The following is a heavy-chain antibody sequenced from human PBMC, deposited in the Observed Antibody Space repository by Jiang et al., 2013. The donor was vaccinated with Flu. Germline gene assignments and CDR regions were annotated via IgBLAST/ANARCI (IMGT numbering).Heavy chain of an antibody. CDR2: ISAYNGNT. CDR1: GYTFTSYG. J-gene: IGHJ6*02. D-gene: IGHD6-19*01. Sequence: GAEVKKDLGPSVKVSCKASGYTFTSYGISWVRQAPGQGLEWMGWISAYNGNTNYAQKLQGRVTMTTDTSTSTAYMELRSLRSDDTAVYYCARVGIEEQWPAPAGTGRYGMDVWGQGTTVTVSS. V-gene: IGHV1-18*01. CDR3: ARVGIEEQWPAPAGTGRYGMDV.